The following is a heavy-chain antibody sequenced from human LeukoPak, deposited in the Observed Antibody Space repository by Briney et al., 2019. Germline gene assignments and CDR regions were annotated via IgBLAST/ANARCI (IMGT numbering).Heavy chain of an antibody. CDR3: ARAAPLVVVPAATNWFDP. D-gene: IGHD2-2*01. Sequence: ASVKVSCKASGYTFTSYDINWVRQATGQGLEWMGWMNPNSGNTGYAQKFQGRVTITRNTSISTAYMELSSLRSEDTAVYYCARAAPLVVVPAATNWFDPWGQGTLVTVSS. V-gene: IGHV1-8*03. CDR2: MNPNSGNT. CDR1: GYTFTSYD. J-gene: IGHJ5*02.